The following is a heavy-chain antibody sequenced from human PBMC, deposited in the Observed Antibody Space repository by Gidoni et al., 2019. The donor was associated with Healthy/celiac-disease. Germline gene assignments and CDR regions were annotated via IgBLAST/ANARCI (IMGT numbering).Heavy chain of an antibody. CDR3: ARAPLVFDFDY. D-gene: IGHD3-3*01. V-gene: IGHV4-61*01. Sequence: QLQLQESGPGLVKPSETLSLTCTVPDVSVSSGSYYWSWIRQPQGKGLEWIGYIYYSGSTNYNPSLKSRVTISVDTSKNQFSLKLSSVTAADTAVYYCARAPLVFDFDYWGQGTLVTVSS. J-gene: IGHJ4*02. CDR1: DVSVSSGSYY. CDR2: IYYSGST.